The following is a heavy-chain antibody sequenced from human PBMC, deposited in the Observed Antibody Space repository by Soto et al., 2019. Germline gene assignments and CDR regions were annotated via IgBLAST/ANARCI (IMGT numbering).Heavy chain of an antibody. Sequence: SETLSLTCTVSGGSISRYYWNWIRQPPGKGLEWIGYIYYSGSTNYNPSLKSRVTISVDTSKNQFSLKLSSVTAADTAVYYCARDPGSGSYYGWFDPWGQGTPVTVSS. CDR3: ARDPGSGSYYGWFDP. V-gene: IGHV4-59*01. J-gene: IGHJ5*02. D-gene: IGHD3-10*01. CDR2: IYYSGST. CDR1: GGSISRYY.